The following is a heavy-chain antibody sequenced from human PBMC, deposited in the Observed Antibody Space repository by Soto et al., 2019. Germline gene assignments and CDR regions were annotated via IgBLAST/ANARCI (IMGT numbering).Heavy chain of an antibody. CDR3: ARGQWGSYRYCDY. CDR2: TYYRSKWYN. D-gene: IGHD3-16*02. Sequence: SQTLSLTCAISGDSVSSNSAAWNWIRQSPSRGLEWLGRTYYRSKWYNDYAVSVKSRITINPDTSKNQFSLKLSSVTAADTAVYYCARGQWGSYRYCDYWGQGTPVTVSS. J-gene: IGHJ4*02. V-gene: IGHV6-1*01. CDR1: GDSVSSNSAA.